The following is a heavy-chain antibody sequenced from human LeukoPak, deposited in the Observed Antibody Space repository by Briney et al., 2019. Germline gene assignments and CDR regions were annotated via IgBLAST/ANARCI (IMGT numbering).Heavy chain of an antibody. D-gene: IGHD3-10*01. CDR1: GFTFSSYW. CDR2: IKQDGGEK. Sequence: GGSLRLSCAASGFTFSSYWMSWVRQAPGKGLEWVANIKQDGGEKYYVGSVNGRFTVSRDNAKNSLYLQMNSLTAEDTAVYYCAREWIYYGIGIIDVWGKGTTVTVSS. J-gene: IGHJ6*04. V-gene: IGHV3-7*01. CDR3: AREWIYYGIGIIDV.